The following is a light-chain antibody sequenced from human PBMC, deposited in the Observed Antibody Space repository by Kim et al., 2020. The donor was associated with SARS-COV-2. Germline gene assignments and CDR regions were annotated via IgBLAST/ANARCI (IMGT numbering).Light chain of an antibody. CDR3: LQDSTYPYT. V-gene: IGKV1-6*01. CDR2: GVS. CDR1: QDIRND. J-gene: IGKJ2*01. Sequence: SASVGDRVIITCRASQDIRNDLVWFQQKAGKAPKLLIYGVSSLQSGVPSRFSGSGSGTDFTLTISSLQPEDFATYYCLQDSTYPYTFGQGTKLEL.